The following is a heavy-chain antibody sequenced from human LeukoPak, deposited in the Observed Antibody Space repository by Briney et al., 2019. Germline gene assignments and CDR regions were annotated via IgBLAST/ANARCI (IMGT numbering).Heavy chain of an antibody. V-gene: IGHV3-48*01. Sequence: GGSLRLSCAASGFTFSSYSMNWVRQAPGKGLEWVSYISSSSSTIYHADSVKGRFTISRDNAKNSLYLQMNSLRAEDTAVYYCARFNSVRDAFDIWGQGTMVTVSS. CDR3: ARFNSVRDAFDI. J-gene: IGHJ3*02. D-gene: IGHD3-10*01. CDR2: ISSSSSTI. CDR1: GFTFSSYS.